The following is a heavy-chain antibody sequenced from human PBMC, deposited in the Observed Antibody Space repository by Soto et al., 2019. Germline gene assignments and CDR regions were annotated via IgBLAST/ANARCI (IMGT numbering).Heavy chain of an antibody. J-gene: IGHJ4*02. CDR3: ARSSSGWAYYFDY. Sequence: PGGSLRLSCAASGFTFSDYYMSWIRQAPGKGLEWVSYISSSSTTTYHADSVRGRFTISRDNAENSLFLHMNSLTAEDTAVYYCARSSSGWAYYFDYWGQGTLVTVSS. CDR1: GFTFSDYY. D-gene: IGHD6-19*01. CDR2: ISSSSTTT. V-gene: IGHV3-11*04.